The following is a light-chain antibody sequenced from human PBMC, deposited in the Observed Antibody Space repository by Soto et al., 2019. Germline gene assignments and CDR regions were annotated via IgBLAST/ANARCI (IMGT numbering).Light chain of an antibody. CDR1: QSVSSSY. J-gene: IGKJ1*01. Sequence: EIVLTQSPGTLSLSPGERATLSCRASQSVSSSYLAWYQQKPGQAPRLLIDGASSRATGIPDRFSGSGSGTDFTLTISRLEPEDLAVYYCQQYGSSPTFGQGTKVEIK. CDR3: QQYGSSPT. CDR2: GAS. V-gene: IGKV3-20*01.